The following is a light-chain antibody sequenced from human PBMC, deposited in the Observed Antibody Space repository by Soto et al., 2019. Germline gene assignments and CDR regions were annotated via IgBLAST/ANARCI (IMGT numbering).Light chain of an antibody. CDR3: ASYSIPSPSVL. CDR1: SNDVGSYSS. Sequence: QSALTQPASVSGSPGQSISISCTGTSNDVGSYSSVSWYQQSPGKAPQLILYEVSYRPSGISARFSGSRSGNTASLTILGLHSEDEGVYYCASYSIPSPSVLFGGGTKLTVL. J-gene: IGLJ2*01. CDR2: EVS. V-gene: IGLV2-14*03.